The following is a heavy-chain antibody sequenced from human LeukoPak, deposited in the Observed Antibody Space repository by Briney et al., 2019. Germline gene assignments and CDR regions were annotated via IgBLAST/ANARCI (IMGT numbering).Heavy chain of an antibody. Sequence: SETLSLTCTVSGGSISSSSYYWGWIRQPPGKGLEGIGYIYYSGSTNYNPSLKSRVTISVDTSKNQFSLKLSSVTAADTAVYYCARDVSGGYWGQGTLVTVSS. D-gene: IGHD3-10*01. CDR1: GGSISSSSYY. CDR2: IYYSGST. V-gene: IGHV4-61*01. J-gene: IGHJ4*02. CDR3: ARDVSGGY.